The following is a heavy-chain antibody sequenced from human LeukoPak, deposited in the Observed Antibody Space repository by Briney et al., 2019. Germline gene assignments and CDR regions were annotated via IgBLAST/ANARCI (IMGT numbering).Heavy chain of an antibody. CDR3: ARVIAVAGAFDY. J-gene: IGHJ4*02. D-gene: IGHD6-19*01. CDR1: GFTFSDYY. V-gene: IGHV3-11*06. Sequence: GGSLRLSCAASGFTFSDYYMSWIRQAPGKGLEWVSYISSSSYTNYADSVKGRCTISRDNAKNSLYLQMNSLRAEDTAVYYCARVIAVAGAFDYWGQGTLVTVSS. CDR2: ISSSSYT.